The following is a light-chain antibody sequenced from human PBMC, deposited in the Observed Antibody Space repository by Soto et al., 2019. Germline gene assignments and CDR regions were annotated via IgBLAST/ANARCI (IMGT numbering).Light chain of an antibody. Sequence: DIQLTQSPSSLSASVGDSVTLTCRASQTINRYLNWYQHKPGKAPKILIYAASSLQRGVPSRFSGSASGTHFTLTISSLEPEDFATYYCQQSYTTLLTFGGGTRVEI. CDR1: QTINRY. CDR3: QQSYTTLLT. CDR2: AAS. J-gene: IGKJ4*01. V-gene: IGKV1-39*01.